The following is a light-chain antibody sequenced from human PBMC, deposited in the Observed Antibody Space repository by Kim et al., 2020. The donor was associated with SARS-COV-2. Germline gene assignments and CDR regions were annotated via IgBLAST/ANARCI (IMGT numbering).Light chain of an antibody. J-gene: IGLJ3*02. CDR1: SSDVGGYNY. V-gene: IGLV2-14*03. CDR2: DVS. CDR3: SSYTSSSTRSV. Sequence: QSALTQPASVSGSPGQSITISCTGTSSDVGGYNYVCWYQQHPGKAPKLMIYDVSNRPSGVSNRFSASKSGNTASLTISGLQAEDEADYYCSSYTSSSTRSVFGGGTKLTVL.